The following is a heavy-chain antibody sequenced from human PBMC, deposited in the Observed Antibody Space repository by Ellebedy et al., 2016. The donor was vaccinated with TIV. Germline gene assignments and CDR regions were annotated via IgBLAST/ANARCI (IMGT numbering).Heavy chain of an antibody. CDR3: ARDPREWLVRGYFDC. D-gene: IGHD6-19*01. V-gene: IGHV3-23*01. Sequence: GESLKISCAASGFTFSSYAMSWVRQAPGEGLEWVSIISGSGGNTYYADSVKGRVTISRDNSKNTLYLQMNSLRAEDTAVYYCARDPREWLVRGYFDCWGQGTLVTVSS. CDR1: GFTFSSYA. J-gene: IGHJ4*02. CDR2: ISGSGGNT.